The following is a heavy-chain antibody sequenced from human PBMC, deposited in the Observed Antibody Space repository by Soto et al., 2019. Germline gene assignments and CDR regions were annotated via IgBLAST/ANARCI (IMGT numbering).Heavy chain of an antibody. V-gene: IGHV3-23*01. CDR1: GFTFSSYA. Sequence: EVQLLESGGGLVQPGGSLRLSCAASGFTFSSYAMIWVRQAPGKGLEWVSAISGSGGSTYYADSVKGRFTISRDNSKNPLYRKRNSRRAGDTAVYYWAKGSGSSSGVGDTFDYGGQGPLVTVSS. CDR2: ISGSGGST. J-gene: IGHJ4*02. CDR3: AKGSGSSSGVGDTFDY. D-gene: IGHD6-13*01.